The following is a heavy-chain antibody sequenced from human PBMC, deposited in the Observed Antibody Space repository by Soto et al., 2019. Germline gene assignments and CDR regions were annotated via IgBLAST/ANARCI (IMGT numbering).Heavy chain of an antibody. V-gene: IGHV4-39*01. CDR2: IFYTGST. Sequence: SQPLSLTCTVSGGSISNSNYHWGWIRQPPGKGLEWIGSIFYTGSTYYNPSLKSRVTISVDTSKNQFSLNLNSVTAADTAVYYCARGRGYYDFWSGYYNFDFWGLGTLVTVSS. J-gene: IGHJ4*02. CDR3: ARGRGYYDFWSGYYNFDF. CDR1: GGSISNSNYH. D-gene: IGHD3-3*01.